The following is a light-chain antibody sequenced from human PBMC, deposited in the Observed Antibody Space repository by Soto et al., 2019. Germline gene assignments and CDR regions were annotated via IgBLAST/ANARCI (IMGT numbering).Light chain of an antibody. CDR3: ATWDSRLSSTV. J-gene: IGLJ3*02. Sequence: QSVLTQSPPVSGAPGQRVTISCTGSSSNIGAGYDVHWYQQFPGTAPRLLIYDNDKRPSGIPDRFSGSKSGTSASLDITGLQTGDEADYYCATWDSRLSSTVFGGGTKLTVL. CDR1: SSNIGAGYD. V-gene: IGLV1-51*01. CDR2: DND.